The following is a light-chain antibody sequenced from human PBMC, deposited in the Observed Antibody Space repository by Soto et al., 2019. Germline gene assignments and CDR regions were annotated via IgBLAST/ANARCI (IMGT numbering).Light chain of an antibody. CDR1: QSVSSSY. Sequence: EIVLTQSPGTLSLSPGERATLSCRASQSVSSSYLAWYQQKPGQPPRLLIYAASSRATGIPDRFSGSGSGTDFALTISRLEPEDFAVYYCQQYDISLYTFGQGTELEIK. CDR2: AAS. CDR3: QQYDISLYT. J-gene: IGKJ2*01. V-gene: IGKV3-20*01.